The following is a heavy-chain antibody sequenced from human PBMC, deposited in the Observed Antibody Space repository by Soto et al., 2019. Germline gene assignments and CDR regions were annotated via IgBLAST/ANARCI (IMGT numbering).Heavy chain of an antibody. V-gene: IGHV4-38-2*01. J-gene: IGHJ4*02. CDR1: GYSISSGYY. Sequence: KPSETLSLTCAVSGYSISSGYYWGWIRQPPGKGLEWIGSIYHSGSTYYNPSLKSRVTISVDTSKNQFSLKLSSVTAADTAVYYCARRRYYDFWSGFDYWGQGTLVTVSS. D-gene: IGHD3-3*01. CDR3: ARRRYYDFWSGFDY. CDR2: IYHSGST.